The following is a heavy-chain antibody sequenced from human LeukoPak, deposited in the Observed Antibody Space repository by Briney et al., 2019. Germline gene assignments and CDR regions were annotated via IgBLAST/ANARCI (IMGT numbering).Heavy chain of an antibody. J-gene: IGHJ4*02. Sequence: GGSLRLSCAASGFTFSTYSMNWVRQTPGKGLEWVSYISSSSSSTMYYADSVKGRFTISRDNAKNSLPLQMYSLRAEDTAVYYCARLQGSGSFSSFDYWGQGTLVTVSS. CDR1: GFTFSTYS. CDR2: ISSSSSSTM. V-gene: IGHV3-48*01. CDR3: ARLQGSGSFSSFDY. D-gene: IGHD3-10*01.